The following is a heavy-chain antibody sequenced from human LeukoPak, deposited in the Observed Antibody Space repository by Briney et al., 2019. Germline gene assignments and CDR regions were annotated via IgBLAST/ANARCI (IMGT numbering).Heavy chain of an antibody. D-gene: IGHD6-13*01. J-gene: IGHJ4*02. CDR3: AKRGGGSSWYWYVFDY. CDR2: ISGSGGTT. V-gene: IGHV3-23*01. CDR1: GFTFSNYA. Sequence: GGSLRLSCAASGFTFSNYAMSWVRQAPGKGLEWVSAISGSGGTTYYADSVKGRFTISRDNSKNTLYLQMNSLRAEDTAVYYCAKRGGGSSWYWYVFDYWGQGTLVTVSS.